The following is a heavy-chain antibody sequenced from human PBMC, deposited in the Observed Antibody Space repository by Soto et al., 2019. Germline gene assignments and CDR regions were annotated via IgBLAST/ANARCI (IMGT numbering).Heavy chain of an antibody. CDR2: INPNSGGT. CDR1: RYTFTGYY. CDR3: AREYDSLNIAAAGPTGYFDY. J-gene: IGHJ4*02. Sequence: QVQLVQSGAEVKKPGASVKVSCKASRYTFTGYYMHWVRQAPGQGLEWMGWINPNSGGTNYAQKFQGRVTMTRDTSISTAYMELSRLRSEDTAVYYCAREYDSLNIAAAGPTGYFDYWGQGTLVTVSS. D-gene: IGHD6-13*01. V-gene: IGHV1-2*02.